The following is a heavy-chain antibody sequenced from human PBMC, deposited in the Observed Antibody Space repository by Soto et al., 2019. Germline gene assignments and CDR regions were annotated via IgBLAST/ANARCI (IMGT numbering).Heavy chain of an antibody. V-gene: IGHV4-39*02. CDR1: GGSISSSSYY. CDR3: STRWLVNYNWFDP. CDR2: IYYSGSS. Sequence: SSETLSLTCTVSGGSISSSSYYWGWIRQPPGKGLEWIGSIYYSGSSYYNPSLKSRVTISVDTSKNHFSLKLRSVTAADTAVYYRSTRWLVNYNWFDPWGQGTLVTVSP. J-gene: IGHJ5*02. D-gene: IGHD6-19*01.